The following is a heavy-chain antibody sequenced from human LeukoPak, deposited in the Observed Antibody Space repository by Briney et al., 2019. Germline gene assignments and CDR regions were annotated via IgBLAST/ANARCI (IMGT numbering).Heavy chain of an antibody. CDR1: GYTFTSYG. Sequence: ASVKVSCKASGYTFTSYGISWVRQAPGQGLEWMGWISAYNGNTNYAQKLQGRVTMTTDTSTSTAYIELRSLRSDDTAVYYCARDYGSGFVGFDYWGQGTLVTVSS. D-gene: IGHD3-10*01. CDR3: ARDYGSGFVGFDY. V-gene: IGHV1-18*01. CDR2: ISAYNGNT. J-gene: IGHJ4*02.